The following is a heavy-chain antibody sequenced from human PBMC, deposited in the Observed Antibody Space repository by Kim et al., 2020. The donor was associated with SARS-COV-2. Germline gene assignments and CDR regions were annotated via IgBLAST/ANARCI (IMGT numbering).Heavy chain of an antibody. J-gene: IGHJ3*02. Sequence: GGSLRLSCVASGFNFSEYYMSWIRQAPGKGLEWISSIGSSSTPTYYTDSVTGRFSISRDNGKKSLFLHMNRLRAEDTAVYYCASSPSYDRFPDAFPISG. V-gene: IGHV3-11*01. D-gene: IGHD3-22*01. CDR1: GFNFSEYY. CDR2: IGSSSTPT. CDR3: ASSPSYDRFPDAFPI.